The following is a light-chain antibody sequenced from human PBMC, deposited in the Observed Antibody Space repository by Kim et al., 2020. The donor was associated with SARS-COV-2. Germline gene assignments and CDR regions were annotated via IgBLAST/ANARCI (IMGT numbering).Light chain of an antibody. Sequence: EIVLVQSPGTLSLSPGDRATLSCRASQSVRNKYLAWYQQKPGRAPRLLIYAASARATGIPDRFSGSGSGTDFTLTISRLEAEDFAVYYCQQYASSVRTFGQGTKVDIK. CDR1: QSVRNKY. CDR3: QQYASSVRT. J-gene: IGKJ1*01. V-gene: IGKV3-20*01. CDR2: AAS.